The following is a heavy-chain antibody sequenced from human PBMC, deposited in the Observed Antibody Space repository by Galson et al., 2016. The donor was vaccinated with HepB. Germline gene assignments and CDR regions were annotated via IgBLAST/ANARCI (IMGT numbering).Heavy chain of an antibody. CDR2: INPSGGST. D-gene: IGHD4-17*01. Sequence: SVKVSCKASGYTFNDYGITWVRQAPGQGLEWMGKINPSGGSTRYAQKFQGRVTITRDTSTSTVYMELSSLRSEDTAVYYCARGTVTPFHYYYYYMDVWGKGTTVTVSS. CDR3: ARGTVTPFHYYYYYMDV. V-gene: IGHV1-46*02. CDR1: GYTFNDYG. J-gene: IGHJ6*03.